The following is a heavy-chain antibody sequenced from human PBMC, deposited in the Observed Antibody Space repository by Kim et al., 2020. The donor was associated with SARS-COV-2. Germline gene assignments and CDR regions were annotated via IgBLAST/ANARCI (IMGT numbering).Heavy chain of an antibody. V-gene: IGHV4-59*01. CDR2: SSGST. Sequence: SSGSTNYNPSLKSRVTISVDASKNQFSLKLSSVTAADTAVYYCARDISLWGKGTTVTVSS. J-gene: IGHJ6*04. CDR3: ARDISL.